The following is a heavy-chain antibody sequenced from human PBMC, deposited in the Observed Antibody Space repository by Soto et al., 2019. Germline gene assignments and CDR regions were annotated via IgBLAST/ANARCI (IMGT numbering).Heavy chain of an antibody. Sequence: QVQLQESGPGLVKPSQTLSLTCTVSGGSISSGDYYWSWIRQHPGKGLEWIGYIYYSGSTYDNPSLKSRVTLSVDTSKNQFSLKLSSVTAADTAVYYCARWWSGSRQGFDPWGQGTLVTVSS. V-gene: IGHV4-31*03. D-gene: IGHD3-3*01. CDR2: IYYSGST. J-gene: IGHJ5*02. CDR1: GGSISSGDYY. CDR3: ARWWSGSRQGFDP.